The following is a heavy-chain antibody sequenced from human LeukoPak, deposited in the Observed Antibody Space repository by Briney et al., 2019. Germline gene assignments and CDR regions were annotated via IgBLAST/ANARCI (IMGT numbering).Heavy chain of an antibody. Sequence: GGSLRLSCAASGFTFRSYSMNWVRQAPGKGLEWVSYISGSSGVIYYADSVKGRFTISRDNAKNSLYLQMNSLRAEDTAVYYCARVQKSRKSVASAVDCWGQGTVVIVSS. CDR1: GFTFRSYS. V-gene: IGHV3-48*01. CDR3: ARVQKSRKSVASAVDC. J-gene: IGHJ4*02. CDR2: ISGSSGVI. D-gene: IGHD5-12*01.